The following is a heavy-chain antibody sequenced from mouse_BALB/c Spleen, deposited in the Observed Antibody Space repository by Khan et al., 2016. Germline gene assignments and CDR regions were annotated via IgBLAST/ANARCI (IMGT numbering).Heavy chain of an antibody. CDR2: INSDSSTI. CDR3: AREDNYAWFPY. V-gene: IGHV4-1*02. J-gene: IGHJ3*01. CDR1: GFDFSRYW. D-gene: IGHD1-3*01. Sequence: EVELVESGGGLVQPGGSLKLSCAASGFDFSRYWMNWVRQAPGKGLEWIGEINSDSSTINYTPSLKDKFIISRDNAKNTLYLQMIKVRSEDAALYYCAREDNYAWFPYWGQGTLVTVSA.